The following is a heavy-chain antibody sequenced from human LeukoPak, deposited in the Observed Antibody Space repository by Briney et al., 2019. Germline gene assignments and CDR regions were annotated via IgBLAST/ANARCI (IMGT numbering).Heavy chain of an antibody. D-gene: IGHD3-22*01. V-gene: IGHV4-4*07. CDR2: IYTSGST. Sequence: SETLSLTCAVSGDSFSTSYWTWIRQPAGKGLEWIGRIYTSGSTNYSPSLKSRVTMSIDTSKKQFSLKLSSVTAADTAVYYCARDLGYDSSGYHYWGQGTLVTVSS. CDR1: GDSFSTSY. J-gene: IGHJ4*02. CDR3: ARDLGYDSSGYHY.